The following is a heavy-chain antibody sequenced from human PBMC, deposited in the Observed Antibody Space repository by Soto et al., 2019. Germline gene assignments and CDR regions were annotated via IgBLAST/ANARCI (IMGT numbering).Heavy chain of an antibody. J-gene: IGHJ4*02. CDR2: TYYRSKWYN. V-gene: IGHV6-1*01. D-gene: IGHD2-2*01. CDR1: GDSVSSNSAA. CDR3: AREPERVPAIFDY. Sequence: SQTLSLTCAISGDSVSSNSAAWNWIRQSPSRGLEWLERTYYRSKWYNDYAVSVKSRITIKPDTSKNQFSLQLNSVTPEETAVYYGAREPERVPAIFDYWGQGTLVTFSS.